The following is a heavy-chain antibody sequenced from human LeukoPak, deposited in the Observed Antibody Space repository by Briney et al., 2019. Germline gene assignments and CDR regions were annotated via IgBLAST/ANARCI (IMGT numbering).Heavy chain of an antibody. CDR3: AKRDLPY. Sequence: GGSLRLSCAASGFTFSSYAMSWVRQAPGKGLEWVSTISSTGGSTYYADSVRGRFTISRDSSKNTLYLQMTTLRADDTAVYYCAKRDLPYWGQGTLVTVSS. CDR2: ISSTGGST. CDR1: GFTFSSYA. V-gene: IGHV3-23*01. J-gene: IGHJ4*02.